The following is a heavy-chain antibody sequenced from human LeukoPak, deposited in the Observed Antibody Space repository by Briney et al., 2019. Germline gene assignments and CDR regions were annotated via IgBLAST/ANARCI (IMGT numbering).Heavy chain of an antibody. J-gene: IGHJ4*02. D-gene: IGHD3-22*01. CDR2: ISAYNGNT. CDR1: GYTFPSYD. CDR3: ARADSSGTPNLS. Sequence: GASVKVSCKASGYTFPSYDTNWVRQAPGQGLEWMGWISAYNGNTNYAQKLQGRVTMTTDTSTSTAYMELRSLRSDDTAVYYCARADSSGTPNLSWGQGTLVTVSS. V-gene: IGHV1-18*01.